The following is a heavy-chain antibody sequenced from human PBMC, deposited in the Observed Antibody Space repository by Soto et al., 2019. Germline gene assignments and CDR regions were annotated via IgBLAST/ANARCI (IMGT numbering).Heavy chain of an antibody. Sequence: PSETLSLTCTVSGDSIISSDFYWGWVRQPPGKGLEWLGSSFYLGSWYYNPSIKSRVTMSVVTSKNQFSLRLRSVTAADTALYFCARHSLALRKNNWFDPWGQGIRVTVSS. CDR1: GDSIISSDFY. V-gene: IGHV4-39*01. CDR3: ARHSLALRKNNWFDP. J-gene: IGHJ5*02. D-gene: IGHD3-3*02. CDR2: SFYLGSW.